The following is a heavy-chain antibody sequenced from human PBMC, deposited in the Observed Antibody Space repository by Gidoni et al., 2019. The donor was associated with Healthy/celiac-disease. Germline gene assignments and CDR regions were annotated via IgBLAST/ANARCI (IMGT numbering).Heavy chain of an antibody. V-gene: IGHV4-30-2*01. J-gene: IGHJ5*02. CDR1: GGYSSSGGYS. CDR3: ARGVPMVRGVAQGWFDP. Sequence: QLQLQESGSGLVKPSQTLSLTCAVSGGYSSSGGYSLRWIRQPPGKVLEWIVYIYHSGSTYYHTSHMSRVTISVDSSKNQFSLKLSSVTAADTAVYYCARGVPMVRGVAQGWFDPWGQGLLVIFSS. CDR2: IYHSGST. D-gene: IGHD3-10*01.